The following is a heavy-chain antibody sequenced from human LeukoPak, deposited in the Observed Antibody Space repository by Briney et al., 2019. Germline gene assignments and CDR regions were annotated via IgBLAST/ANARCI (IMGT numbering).Heavy chain of an antibody. Sequence: GGSLRLACSASGFTFITYGIAWGRQAPGKGLELVSSVTSGGTTYYAGSVKGRFTISRDNSKTTVYLQMKSLRDEDTALYYCAKENPGSYSPVYFWGQGTLVTVSS. V-gene: IGHV3-23*01. J-gene: IGHJ4*02. CDR1: GFTFITYG. D-gene: IGHD3-10*01. CDR2: VTSGGTT. CDR3: AKENPGSYSPVYF.